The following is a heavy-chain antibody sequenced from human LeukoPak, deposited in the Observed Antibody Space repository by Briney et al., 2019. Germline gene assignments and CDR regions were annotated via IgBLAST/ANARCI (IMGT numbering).Heavy chain of an antibody. Sequence: PGGSLRLSCAASGFTFSSYDMHWVRQAPGKGLEWVAVISYDGSNKYYADSVKGRFTISRDNSKNTLYLQMNSLRAEDTAVYYCAKDRYSYGSYYYYMDVWGKGTTVTVSS. J-gene: IGHJ6*03. D-gene: IGHD5-18*01. CDR1: GFTFSSYD. CDR2: ISYDGSNK. CDR3: AKDRYSYGSYYYYMDV. V-gene: IGHV3-30*18.